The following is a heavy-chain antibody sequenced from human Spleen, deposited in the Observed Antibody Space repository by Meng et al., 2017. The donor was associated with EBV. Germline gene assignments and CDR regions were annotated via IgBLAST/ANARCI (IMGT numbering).Heavy chain of an antibody. J-gene: IGHJ5*02. CDR3: ARFTSMVRGAFDP. CDR2: IYHGGIA. V-gene: IGHV4-4*02. Sequence: VQRQESGPGLVKPSGTLSLTCAVSGDSISSNNWWSWVRQPPGKGLEWIGEIYHGGIAYYNPSLKSRVTISVDKSKNQFSLNLTSVTAADTAVYYCARFTSMVRGAFDPWGQGTLVTVSS. CDR1: GDSISSNNW. D-gene: IGHD3-10*01.